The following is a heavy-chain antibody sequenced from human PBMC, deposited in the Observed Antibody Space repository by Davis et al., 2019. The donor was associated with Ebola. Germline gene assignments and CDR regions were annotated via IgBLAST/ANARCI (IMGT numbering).Heavy chain of an antibody. J-gene: IGHJ4*02. Sequence: GESLKISCAASGFTVSSNYMSWVRQAPGKGLEWVSVFYAGGSTYYAESVKGRFTISRDNSKNTLNLHMNSLRAEDTAVYYCARGDGYNFFDYWGQGTLVTVSS. V-gene: IGHV3-53*01. D-gene: IGHD5-24*01. CDR2: FYAGGST. CDR1: GFTVSSNY. CDR3: ARGDGYNFFDY.